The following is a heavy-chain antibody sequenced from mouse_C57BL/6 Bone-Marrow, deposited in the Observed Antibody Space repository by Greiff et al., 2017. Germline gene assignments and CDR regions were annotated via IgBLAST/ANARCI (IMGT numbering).Heavy chain of an antibody. CDR2: IDPSDSYT. J-gene: IGHJ1*03. Sequence: QVQLQQPGAELVKPGASVKLSCKASGYTFTSYWMQWVKQRPGQGLEWIGEIDPSDSYTNYNQTFKGKATLTVDTSSSTAYMQLSSLTSEDSAVYYCARRVYGSSYRWYFDVWGTGTTVTVSS. D-gene: IGHD1-1*01. CDR1: GYTFTSYW. CDR3: ARRVYGSSYRWYFDV. V-gene: IGHV1-50*01.